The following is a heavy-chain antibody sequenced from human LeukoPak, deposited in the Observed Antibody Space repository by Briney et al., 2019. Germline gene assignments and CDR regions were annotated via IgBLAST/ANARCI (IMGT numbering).Heavy chain of an antibody. D-gene: IGHD3-22*01. Sequence: PGGSRRLSCSASGFTFSRFAMTWVRQLPGRGLEWVSSISGNGHQTYYADSVKGRFSVSRDNSKNILYLQMDSLRADDSALYYCAKDANYYESSGYLIPFDYWGQGTLVTVSS. V-gene: IGHV3-23*01. CDR1: GFTFSRFA. J-gene: IGHJ4*02. CDR2: ISGNGHQT. CDR3: AKDANYYESSGYLIPFDY.